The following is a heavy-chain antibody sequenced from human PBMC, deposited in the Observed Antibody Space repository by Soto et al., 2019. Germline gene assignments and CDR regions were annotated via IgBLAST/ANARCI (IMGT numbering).Heavy chain of an antibody. CDR2: IRSKVNSYAT. CDR1: GFTFSGSA. D-gene: IGHD6-6*01. Sequence: EVQLVESGGGLVQPGGSLKLSCAASGFTFSGSAMHWVRQASGKGLEWVGRIRSKVNSYATAYAASVKGRFTISRDDSKNTAYLQMNSLKTEDTAVYYCTRHGEYGSSSGYWGQGTLVTVSS. V-gene: IGHV3-73*02. CDR3: TRHGEYGSSSGY. J-gene: IGHJ4*02.